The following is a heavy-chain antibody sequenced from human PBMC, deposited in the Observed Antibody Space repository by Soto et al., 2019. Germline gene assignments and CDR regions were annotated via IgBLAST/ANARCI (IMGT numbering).Heavy chain of an antibody. CDR3: ARDKYDFWSGYYFDY. V-gene: IGHV1-2*02. CDR1: GYTFTGYY. J-gene: IGHJ4*02. Sequence: ASVKVSCKASGYTFTGYYMHWVRQAPGQGLEWMGWINPNSGGTNYAQKFQGRVTMTRDTSISTAYMELSRLRSDDTAVYYCARDKYDFWSGYYFDYWGQGTMVTVYS. CDR2: INPNSGGT. D-gene: IGHD3-3*01.